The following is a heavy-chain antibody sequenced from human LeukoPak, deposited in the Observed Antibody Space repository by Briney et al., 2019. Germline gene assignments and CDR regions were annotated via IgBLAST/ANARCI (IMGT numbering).Heavy chain of an antibody. D-gene: IGHD6-19*01. CDR3: AKDEGSGWALNSYFDY. CDR2: ISGSGGST. J-gene: IGHJ4*02. CDR1: GFTFSTYA. V-gene: IGHV3-23*01. Sequence: GGSLRLSCAASGFTFSTYAMTWVRQAPGKGLEWVSVISGSGGSTYYADSVKGRFTISRDNSKNTLYLQMNSLRAEDRAVYYCAKDEGSGWALNSYFDYWGQGTLVTVSS.